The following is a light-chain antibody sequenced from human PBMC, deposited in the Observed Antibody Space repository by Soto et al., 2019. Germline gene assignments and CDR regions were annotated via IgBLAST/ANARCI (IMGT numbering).Light chain of an antibody. J-gene: IGKJ4*01. CDR3: QQYGSSPLT. CDR2: GAS. Sequence: EIVLTQSPATLSLSPGERATLSCRASQSVSGSDLAWYQQKPGQAPRLLIYGASSRATGIPDRFSGSGSGTDFTLTISRLEPEDFAVYYCQQYGSSPLTFGGGTKVDIK. V-gene: IGKV3-20*01. CDR1: QSVSGSD.